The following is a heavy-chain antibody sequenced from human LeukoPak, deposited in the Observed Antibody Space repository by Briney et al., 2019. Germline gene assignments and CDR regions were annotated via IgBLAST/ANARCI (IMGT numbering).Heavy chain of an antibody. J-gene: IGHJ4*02. D-gene: IGHD3-10*01. CDR3: ARVGYYGSGGYQDY. Sequence: PSETLSLTCTVSGGSISSYYWSWIRQPPGKGLEWIGYIYYSGSTNYNPSLKSRVTISVDTSKNQFSLKLSSVTAADTAVYYCARVGYYGSGGYQDYWGQGTLVTVSS. CDR1: GGSISSYY. CDR2: IYYSGST. V-gene: IGHV4-59*01.